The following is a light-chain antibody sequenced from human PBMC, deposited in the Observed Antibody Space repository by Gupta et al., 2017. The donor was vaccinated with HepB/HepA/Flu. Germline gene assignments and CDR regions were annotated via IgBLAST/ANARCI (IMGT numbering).Light chain of an antibody. CDR3: GTWDSNLSAWV. Sequence: QSVLTQPPSVSAAPGQKVTFSCSGSSSNIGNNYVSWYQQLPGTAPKLLMYENNKRPSGIPDRFSGSKSDTSATLGITGLQTGDEADYYCGTWDSNLSAWVFGAGTKLTVL. V-gene: IGLV1-51*02. J-gene: IGLJ3*02. CDR2: ENN. CDR1: SSNIGNNY.